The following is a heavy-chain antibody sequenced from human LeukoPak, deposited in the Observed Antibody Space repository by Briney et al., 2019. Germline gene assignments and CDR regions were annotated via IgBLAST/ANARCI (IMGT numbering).Heavy chain of an antibody. J-gene: IGHJ6*03. CDR2: IKQDGSEK. D-gene: IGHD3-10*01. CDR1: GFTFSSYW. V-gene: IGHV3-7*01. Sequence: GGSLRLSCAASGFTFSSYWMNWVRQAPGKGLEWVANIKQDGSEKYYVDSVKGRFTISRDNAKNSLYLQMNSLRAEDTAVYYCARDNYGSGSYYTLYYYYYMDVWAKGPRSPSP. CDR3: ARDNYGSGSYYTLYYYYYMDV.